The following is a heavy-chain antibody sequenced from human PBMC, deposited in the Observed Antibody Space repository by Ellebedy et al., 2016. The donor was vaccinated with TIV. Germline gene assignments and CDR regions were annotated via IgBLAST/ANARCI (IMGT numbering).Heavy chain of an antibody. CDR3: ARAGEYSYGYSFDY. CDR1: GFTFSSYS. Sequence: GGSLKISCAASGFTFSSYSMNWVRQAPVTGLKWVSYITSSSTTIYYADFVKGRFTVSRDNAKNSLYLQMNSLRDEDTAVYYCARAGEYSYGYSFDYWGQGTLVTVSS. D-gene: IGHD5-18*01. CDR2: ITSSSTTI. J-gene: IGHJ4*02. V-gene: IGHV3-48*02.